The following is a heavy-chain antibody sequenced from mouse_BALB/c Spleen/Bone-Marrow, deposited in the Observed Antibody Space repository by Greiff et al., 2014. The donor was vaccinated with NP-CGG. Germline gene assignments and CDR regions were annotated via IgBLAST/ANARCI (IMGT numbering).Heavy chain of an antibody. CDR1: GYSFINYW. CDR2: IYPGNSDA. D-gene: IGHD2-4*01. V-gene: IGHV1-5*01. Sequence: VQLQQSGTVLARPGASVKMSCMASGYSFINYWMHWVKQRPGQGLEWIGAIYPGNSDASYNQKVKGKAKLTAVTSASTAYMELISLTNEDSAVYYCTRWGVYDYDGGFAYWGQGTLVTVSA. J-gene: IGHJ3*01. CDR3: TRWGVYDYDGGFAY.